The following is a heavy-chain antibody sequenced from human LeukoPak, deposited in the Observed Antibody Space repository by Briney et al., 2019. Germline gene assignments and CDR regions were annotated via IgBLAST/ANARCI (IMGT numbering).Heavy chain of an antibody. CDR1: GYTFTSYY. Sequence: CVKVSCTASGYTFTSYYMHWVRQAPGQGREWMGIINPSGGSTSYAQTFQGRVTMTRDTSTSIVYMELSSLRSEDTAVYYCARGSDIYAPRFDYWGQGTLVTVSS. V-gene: IGHV1-46*01. CDR2: INPSGGST. J-gene: IGHJ4*02. D-gene: IGHD2/OR15-2a*01. CDR3: ARGSDIYAPRFDY.